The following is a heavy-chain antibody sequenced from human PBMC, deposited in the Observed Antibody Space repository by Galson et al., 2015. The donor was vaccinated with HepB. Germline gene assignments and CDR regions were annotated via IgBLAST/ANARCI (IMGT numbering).Heavy chain of an antibody. J-gene: IGHJ4*02. V-gene: IGHV3-11*06. CDR1: EFTFSDYY. Sequence: SLRLSCAASEFTFSDYYMSWIRQAPGKGLEWVSSISGSSSFIYYADSVRGRFTISRDNAKNSLYLQMKSLRAEDTAVYYCARDGVAATSRVDYWGQGTLVTVSS. CDR3: ARDGVAATSRVDY. D-gene: IGHD6-13*01. CDR2: ISGSSSFI.